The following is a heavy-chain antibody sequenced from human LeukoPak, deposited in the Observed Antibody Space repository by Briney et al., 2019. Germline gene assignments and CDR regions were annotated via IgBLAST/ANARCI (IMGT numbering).Heavy chain of an antibody. Sequence: PSETLSLTCTVSGGSISSSSYYWCWIRQPPGKGLEWIGSIYYSGSTYYNPSLKSRVTISVDTSKNQFSLKLSSVTAADTAVYYCARQTDYYDSSGYYIDAFDIWGQGTMVTVSS. V-gene: IGHV4-39*01. CDR2: IYYSGST. D-gene: IGHD3-22*01. J-gene: IGHJ3*02. CDR3: ARQTDYYDSSGYYIDAFDI. CDR1: GGSISSSSYY.